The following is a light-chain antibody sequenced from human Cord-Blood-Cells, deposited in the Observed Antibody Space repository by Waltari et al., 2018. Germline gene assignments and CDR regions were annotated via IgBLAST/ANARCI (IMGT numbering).Light chain of an antibody. J-gene: IGKJ2*03. Sequence: DIQMTQSPSSLSASVGARVTITCLASQSISSYLNWYQPKPGKAPKLLIYAASSLQSGVPSRFSGSGSGTDFTLTISSLQPEDFATYYCQQSYSTPYSFGQGTKLEIK. CDR3: QQSYSTPYS. V-gene: IGKV1-39*01. CDR1: QSISSY. CDR2: AAS.